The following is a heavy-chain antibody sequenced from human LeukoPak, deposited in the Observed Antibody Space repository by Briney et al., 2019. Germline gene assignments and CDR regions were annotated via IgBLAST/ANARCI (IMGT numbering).Heavy chain of an antibody. V-gene: IGHV3-21*01. CDR3: ARAFTHYYDSSGYHGDY. J-gene: IGHJ4*02. CDR2: ISSSSSYI. D-gene: IGHD3-22*01. Sequence: GGSLRLSCAASGFTFSSYSMNWVRQAPGKGLEWVSSISSSSSYIYYADSVKGRFTISRDNAKNSLYLQMNSLRAEDTAVYYCARAFTHYYDSSGYHGDYWGQGTLVTVSS. CDR1: GFTFSSYS.